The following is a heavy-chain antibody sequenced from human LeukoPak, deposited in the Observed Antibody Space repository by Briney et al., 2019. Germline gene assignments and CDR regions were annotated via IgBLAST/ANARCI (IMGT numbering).Heavy chain of an antibody. CDR2: IYPADSDT. Sequence: GESLKISCKGSGYSSPNYWIGWVRQMPGQGLEWMGIIYPADSDTRYSPAFQGQVTTSADKSINTAYLQWTSLKASDTAMYYCARRKGDGYNSPFDYWGQGTLVTVSS. D-gene: IGHD5-24*01. CDR3: ARRKGDGYNSPFDY. J-gene: IGHJ4*02. CDR1: GYSSPNYW. V-gene: IGHV5-51*01.